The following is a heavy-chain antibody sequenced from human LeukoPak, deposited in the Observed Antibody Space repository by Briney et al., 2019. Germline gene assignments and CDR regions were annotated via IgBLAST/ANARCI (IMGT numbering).Heavy chain of an antibody. CDR2: ITDSGSST. V-gene: IGHV3-23*01. D-gene: IGHD6-25*01. CDR1: GFTFSGYA. CDR3: AKSSTSQRGYYGMDV. J-gene: IGHJ6*02. Sequence: RGSLRLSCEASGFTFSGYAMSWVRQAPGKGLEWVSFITDSGSSTYYADSVKGRFTISRDSSRNTLSLQMSSLRVEDTGVYFCAKSSTSQRGYYGMDVWGQGTTVTVSS.